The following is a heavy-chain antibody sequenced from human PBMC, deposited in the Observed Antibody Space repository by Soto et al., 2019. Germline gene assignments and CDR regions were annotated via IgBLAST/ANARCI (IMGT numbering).Heavy chain of an antibody. Sequence: QVQLVESGGGVVQPGRSLRLSCAASGFTFSNYGMHWVRQGPGKGLEWVARLWHDGSNEYYLDSVKGRFTISRDVSKKTLYLQMDSMRAEDTAMYYCARDLSGTIDYWGQGTLVTVSS. J-gene: IGHJ4*02. CDR1: GFTFSNYG. V-gene: IGHV3-33*01. CDR2: LWHDGSNE. D-gene: IGHD1-7*01. CDR3: ARDLSGTIDY.